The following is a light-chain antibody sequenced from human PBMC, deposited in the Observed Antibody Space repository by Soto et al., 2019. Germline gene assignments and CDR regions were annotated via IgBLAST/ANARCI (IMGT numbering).Light chain of an antibody. V-gene: IGKV2-28*01. CDR3: MQALQTPWT. CDR2: LGS. CDR1: QSLLHSNGYNY. J-gene: IGKJ1*01. Sequence: DIVMTQSPLSLPVTPGEPASISCRSSQSLLHSNGYNYLDWYLQKPGQSPQLLIYLGSNRASGVPDRFSGSGSGTEFTLKISRVEAEDVGVYYRMQALQTPWTFGQGTKVEIK.